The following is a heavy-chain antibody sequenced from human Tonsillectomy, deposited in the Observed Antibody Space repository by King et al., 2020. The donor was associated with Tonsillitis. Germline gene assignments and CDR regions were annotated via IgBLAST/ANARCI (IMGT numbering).Heavy chain of an antibody. CDR3: ARGPYSSVEYPSFQH. Sequence: VQLVESGGGLVKPGGSLRLSCAGSGFTFSDYYMSWVRQAPGKGLEWVSYIDSSGSTIYCADSVKGRFTISRDNAKNSLYLQMNSLRAEDTAMYYCARGPYSSVEYPSFQHWGQGTLVTVSS. CDR2: IDSSGSTI. D-gene: IGHD6-19*01. J-gene: IGHJ1*01. V-gene: IGHV3-11*01. CDR1: GFTFSDYY.